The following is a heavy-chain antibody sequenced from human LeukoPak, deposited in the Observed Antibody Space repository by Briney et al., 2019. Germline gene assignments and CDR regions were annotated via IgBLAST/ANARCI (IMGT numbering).Heavy chain of an antibody. J-gene: IGHJ3*01. D-gene: IGHD5-24*01. Sequence: GASVKVSCKASGYTFTSYGISWVRQAPGQGLEWMGLINPDGGNTNYAQNFQGRVTLTRDTSTSTVYMELSSLRSEDTAIYYCARIRDGYNDAYDLWGQGTVVTVPS. CDR2: INPDGGNT. CDR1: GYTFTSYG. CDR3: ARIRDGYNDAYDL. V-gene: IGHV1-46*01.